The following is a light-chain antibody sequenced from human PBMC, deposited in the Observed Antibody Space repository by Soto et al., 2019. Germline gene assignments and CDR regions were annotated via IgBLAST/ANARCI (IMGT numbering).Light chain of an antibody. CDR1: QSVNSNY. V-gene: IGKV3-20*01. CDR3: QQYGGSAPIT. J-gene: IGKJ5*01. CDR2: GAS. Sequence: EIVLTQSPGTLSLFPGETAALSCRASQSVNSNYLAWYQLRYGQAPRLLIYGASIRATGIPDRFSDSGSGTDFTLTISGLEPEDFAMYYCQQYGGSAPITFGQGTRLEIE.